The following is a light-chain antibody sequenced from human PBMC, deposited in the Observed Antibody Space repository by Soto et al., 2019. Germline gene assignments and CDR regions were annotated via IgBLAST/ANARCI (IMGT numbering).Light chain of an antibody. V-gene: IGKV1-5*03. CDR1: QSISSG. CDR2: KAS. Sequence: DIQMTQSPSTLSASEGDRVTITCRASQSISSGLAWYQQKPGKAPKLLIYKASSLESGVPSRFSGSGSGTEFTLTISSLQPDDFATYYCQQYNSYSPTFGQGTKVEIK. J-gene: IGKJ1*01. CDR3: QQYNSYSPT.